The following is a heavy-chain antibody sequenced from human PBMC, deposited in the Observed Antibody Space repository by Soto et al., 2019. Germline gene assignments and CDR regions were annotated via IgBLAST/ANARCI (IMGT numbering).Heavy chain of an antibody. D-gene: IGHD6-13*01. CDR2: IYPGDSDT. Sequence: ESLRLSCEGSGHSFPSSWIVCVRQMPGKGLEWMGIIYPGDSDTRYSPSFQGQVTISADKSISTDYRKWSSLKASDTAVYYCARLIQAAAAIDYWGQGTLVTVSS. V-gene: IGHV5-51*01. CDR1: GHSFPSSW. CDR3: ARLIQAAAAIDY. J-gene: IGHJ4*02.